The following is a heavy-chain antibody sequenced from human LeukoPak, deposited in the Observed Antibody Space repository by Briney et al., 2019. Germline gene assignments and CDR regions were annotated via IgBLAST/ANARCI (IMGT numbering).Heavy chain of an antibody. J-gene: IGHJ3*02. D-gene: IGHD1-26*01. V-gene: IGHV4-59*01. CDR3: ARGGLVGATPHSHDAFDI. Sequence: PSETLSLTCTVSGGSISSYYWSWIRQPPGKGLEWIAYIYYSENTNYNPSLRSRVTISVDTSKNQFSLKLSSVTAADTAVYYCARGGLVGATPHSHDAFDIWGQGTMVTVSS. CDR2: IYYSENT. CDR1: GGSISSYY.